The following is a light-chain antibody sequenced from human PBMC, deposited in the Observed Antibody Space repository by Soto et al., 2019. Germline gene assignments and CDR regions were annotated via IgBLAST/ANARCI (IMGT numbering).Light chain of an antibody. CDR2: KAS. CDR1: QTISSW. J-gene: IGKJ2*01. CDR3: QQYRSIPYT. Sequence: DIQMTQSPSTLSASVGDRVTITCRASQTISSWLAWYQQKPGKAPQLLIYKASNLESGVPLRFSGSESGTEFTLTISSLQPDDFATYYCQQYRSIPYTFGQGTKLEIK. V-gene: IGKV1-5*03.